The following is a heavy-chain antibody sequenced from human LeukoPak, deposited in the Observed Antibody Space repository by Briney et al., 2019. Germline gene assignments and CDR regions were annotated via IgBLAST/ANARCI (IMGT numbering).Heavy chain of an antibody. CDR3: ARSPEGVRILGIDH. CDR1: GFTFNTYA. CDR2: ISYDGSNE. V-gene: IGHV3-30-3*01. D-gene: IGHD2/OR15-2a*01. Sequence: PGRSLRLSCAASGFTFNTYAMNWVRQAPGKGLEWVAVISYDGSNEKYAESVRGRFTISRDNSNNMVFLQMNSLRNGDTAVYFRARSPEGVRILGIDHWGQGTLVTVSS. J-gene: IGHJ4*02.